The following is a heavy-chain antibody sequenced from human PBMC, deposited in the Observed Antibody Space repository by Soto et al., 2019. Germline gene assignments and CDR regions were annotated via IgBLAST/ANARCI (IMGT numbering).Heavy chain of an antibody. CDR3: ARDNIQLWPAFQCYGMDV. Sequence: GGSLRLSCAASGFTFSSYAMSWVRQAPGKGLEWVSAISGSGGSTYYADSVKGRFTISRDNAKNSLYLQMNSLRAEDTAVYYCARDNIQLWPAFQCYGMDVWGQGTTVTVSS. V-gene: IGHV3-23*01. J-gene: IGHJ6*02. CDR2: ISGSGGST. D-gene: IGHD5-18*01. CDR1: GFTFSSYA.